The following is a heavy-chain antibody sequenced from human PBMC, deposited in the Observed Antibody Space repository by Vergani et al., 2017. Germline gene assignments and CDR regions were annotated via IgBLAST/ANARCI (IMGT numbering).Heavy chain of an antibody. Sequence: QVHLVESGGGVVQPGRSLRLSCVVSGFTSSYYGMHWVRQAPGKGLEWVAVISYDGTQTYYADSVKGRFTISGDNSKSTLYLQMNSLRTEDTAVYYCATKSCGTPGCQIGYFREWGQGTLVTVSS. J-gene: IGHJ1*01. V-gene: IGHV3-30*03. CDR2: ISYDGTQT. CDR1: GFTSSYYG. D-gene: IGHD1-1*01. CDR3: ATKSCGTPGCQIGYFRE.